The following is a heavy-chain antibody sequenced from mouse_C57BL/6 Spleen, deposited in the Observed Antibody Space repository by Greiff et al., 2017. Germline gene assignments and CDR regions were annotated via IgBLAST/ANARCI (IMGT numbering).Heavy chain of an antibody. V-gene: IGHV1-7*01. CDR2: INPSSGYT. D-gene: IGHD2-12*01. Sequence: VQLQQSGAELAKPGASVKLSCKASGYTFTSYWMHWVKQRPGQGLEWIGYINPSSGYTKYNQKFKDKATLTADKSSSTAYMQLSSLTYEDSAVYDCAREVYDEGYAMDYWGQETSVTVSS. CDR3: AREVYDEGYAMDY. CDR1: GYTFTSYW. J-gene: IGHJ4*01.